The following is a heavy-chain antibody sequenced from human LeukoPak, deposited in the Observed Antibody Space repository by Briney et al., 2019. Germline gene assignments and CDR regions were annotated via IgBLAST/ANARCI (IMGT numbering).Heavy chain of an antibody. CDR2: MNPNSGNT. V-gene: IGHV1-8*02. CDR1: GYIFTGYY. J-gene: IGHJ6*03. CDR3: ARGEIWSGYYSYYYYYMDV. D-gene: IGHD3-3*01. Sequence: ASVKVSCKASGYIFTGYYMHWVRQAPGQGLEWMGWMNPNSGNTGYAQKFQGRVTMTRNTSISTAYMELSSLRSEDTAVYYCARGEIWSGYYSYYYYYMDVWGKGTTVTVSS.